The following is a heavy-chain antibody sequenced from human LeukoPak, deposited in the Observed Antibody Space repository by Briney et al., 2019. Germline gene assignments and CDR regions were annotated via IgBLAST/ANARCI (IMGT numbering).Heavy chain of an antibody. Sequence: SETLSLTCTVSGYSISSGYYWGWIRPPPGKGLEWIGSIYHSGSTYYNPPLKSRVTISVDTSKNQFSLKLSSVTAADTAVYYCARGYSYGGGLYYFDYWGQGTLVTVSS. J-gene: IGHJ4*02. CDR1: GYSISSGYY. V-gene: IGHV4-38-2*02. D-gene: IGHD5-18*01. CDR2: IYHSGST. CDR3: ARGYSYGGGLYYFDY.